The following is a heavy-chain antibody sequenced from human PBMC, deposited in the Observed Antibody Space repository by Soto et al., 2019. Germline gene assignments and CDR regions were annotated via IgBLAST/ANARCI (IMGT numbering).Heavy chain of an antibody. CDR1: GGSFSAYS. V-gene: IGHV4-34*01. CDR2: ITHGGST. J-gene: IGHJ6*02. Sequence: SETLSLICLVYGGSFSAYSWTWLRQSPGKGLEWIGEITHGGSTDYNPALKSRLVMSVDTSKNQFSLRVTSVTAADAAVYFCAGARFDYWSHIYYGLDVWGQGNTVTVS. CDR3: AGARFDYWSHIYYGLDV. D-gene: IGHD3-3*01.